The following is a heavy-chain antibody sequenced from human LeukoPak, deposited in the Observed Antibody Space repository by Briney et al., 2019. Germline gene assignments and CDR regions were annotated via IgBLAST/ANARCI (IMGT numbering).Heavy chain of an antibody. CDR3: TRRAQTGTMYYYYMDV. J-gene: IGHJ6*03. V-gene: IGHV3-73*01. Sequence: GGSLRLSCAASGFTFSGSAMHWVRQASGKGLGWVGCIRSKANSYATAYAASVKGRFTISRDDSKNTAYLQMNSLKTEDTAVYYCTRRAQTGTMYYYYMDVWGKGTTVTVSS. CDR2: IRSKANSYAT. D-gene: IGHD1-7*01. CDR1: GFTFSGSA.